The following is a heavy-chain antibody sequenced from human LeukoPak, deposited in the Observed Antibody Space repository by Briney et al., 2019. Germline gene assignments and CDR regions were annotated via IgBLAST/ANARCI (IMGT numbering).Heavy chain of an antibody. CDR2: ISGSGGST. CDR3: TSWGDTTAEYFQR. J-gene: IGHJ1*01. CDR1: GFTFSSYA. V-gene: IGHV3-23*01. D-gene: IGHD2-21*02. Sequence: GGSPRLSCAASGFTFSSYAMSWVRQAPGKGLEWVSAISGSGGSTYYADSVKGRFTISRDNSKNTLYLQMNSLRVEDTAVYYCTSWGDTTAEYFQRWGQGTLVTVSS.